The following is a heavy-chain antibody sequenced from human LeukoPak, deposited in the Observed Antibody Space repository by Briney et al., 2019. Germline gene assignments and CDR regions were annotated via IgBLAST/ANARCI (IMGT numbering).Heavy chain of an antibody. J-gene: IGHJ4*02. CDR3: GRDPPRVAAAAYADY. CDR1: GYTFTGSY. V-gene: IGHV1-2*06. CDR2: INPNSGGT. D-gene: IGHD6-13*01. Sequence: ASVKVSCKASGYTFTGSYMHWVRQAPGQGLEWMGRINPNSGGTNYAQKFQGRVTMTRDTSISTAYMELSRLRSDNTAVYYCGRDPPRVAAAAYADYWGQGTLVTVSS.